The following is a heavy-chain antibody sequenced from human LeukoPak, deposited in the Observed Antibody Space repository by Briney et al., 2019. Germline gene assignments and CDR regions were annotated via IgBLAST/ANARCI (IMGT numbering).Heavy chain of an antibody. Sequence: SGTLSLTCTVSGGSISSSSYYWGWIRQPPGKGLEWIGSIYYSGSTYYNPSLKSRVTISVDTSKNQFSLKLSSVTAADTAVYYCAGQRLLWFGELREGFDYWGQGTLVAVSS. J-gene: IGHJ4*02. D-gene: IGHD3-10*01. CDR2: IYYSGST. V-gene: IGHV4-39*01. CDR1: GGSISSSSYY. CDR3: AGQRLLWFGELREGFDY.